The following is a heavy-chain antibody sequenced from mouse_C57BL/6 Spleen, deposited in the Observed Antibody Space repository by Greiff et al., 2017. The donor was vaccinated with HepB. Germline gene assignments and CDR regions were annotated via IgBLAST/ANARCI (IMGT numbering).Heavy chain of an antibody. CDR2: IYPGDGDT. CDR3: ARKDYGSPFAY. D-gene: IGHD1-1*01. CDR1: GYAFSSYW. J-gene: IGHJ3*01. Sequence: VQLQQSGAELVKPGASVKISCKASGYAFSSYWMNWVKQRPGKGLEWIGQIYPGDGDTNYNGKVKGKATLTADKSYSTAYMQRSSLTSEDSAVYFCARKDYGSPFAYWGQGTLVTVSA. V-gene: IGHV1-80*01.